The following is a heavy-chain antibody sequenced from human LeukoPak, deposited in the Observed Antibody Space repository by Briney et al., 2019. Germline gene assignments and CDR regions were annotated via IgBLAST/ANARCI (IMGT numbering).Heavy chain of an antibody. V-gene: IGHV4-39*07. CDR3: ARDRDWFDP. CDR2: IYYSGST. Sequence: PSETLSLTCTVSGGSISSSSYYWGWIRQPPGKGLEWIGSIYYSGSTYYNPSLKSRVTISVDTSKNQFSLKLSSVTAADTAVYYCARDRDWFDPWGQGTMVTVSS. CDR1: GGSISSSSYY. J-gene: IGHJ5*02.